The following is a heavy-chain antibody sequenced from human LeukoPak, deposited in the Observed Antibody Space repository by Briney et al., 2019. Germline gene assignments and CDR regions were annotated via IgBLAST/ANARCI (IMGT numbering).Heavy chain of an antibody. V-gene: IGHV3-7*01. CDR3: ARERWGGFDY. J-gene: IGHJ4*02. Sequence: GGSLRLSCAASGFTFSGFWMSWVRQSPGKGLEWVANIKQDGSKKEYVDSVKGRFTISRDNAKNSLYLQMDSLRADDTAMYYCARERWGGFDYWGQGTLVTVSS. CDR1: GFTFSGFW. CDR2: IKQDGSKK. D-gene: IGHD3-16*01.